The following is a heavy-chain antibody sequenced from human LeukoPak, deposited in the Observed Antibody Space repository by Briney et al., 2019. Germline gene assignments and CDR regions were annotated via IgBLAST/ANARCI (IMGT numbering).Heavy chain of an antibody. Sequence: GASVKVSCKASGYTFTSYGISWVRQAPGQGLEWMGWISAYNGKTNYAQKLQDRVTMTTDTSTSTAYMELRSLRSDDTAVYYCATPGVDTAAHYYYYMDVWGKGTTVTVSS. V-gene: IGHV1-18*01. CDR3: ATPGVDTAAHYYYYMDV. CDR2: ISAYNGKT. CDR1: GYTFTSYG. D-gene: IGHD5-18*01. J-gene: IGHJ6*03.